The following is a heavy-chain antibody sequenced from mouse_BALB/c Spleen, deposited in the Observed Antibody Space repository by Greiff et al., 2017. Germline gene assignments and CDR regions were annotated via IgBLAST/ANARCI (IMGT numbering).Heavy chain of an antibody. CDR1: GYTFTSYW. CDR3: ARRPVVAPYAMDD. Sequence: QVQLQQPGAELVKPGASVKLSCKASGYTFTSYWMHWVKQRPGQGLEWIGEINPSNGRTNYNEKFKSKATLTVDKSSSTAYMQLSSLTSEDSAVYYCARRPVVAPYAMDDWGQGTSVTVSS. V-gene: IGHV1S81*02. J-gene: IGHJ4*01. CDR2: INPSNGRT. D-gene: IGHD1-1*01.